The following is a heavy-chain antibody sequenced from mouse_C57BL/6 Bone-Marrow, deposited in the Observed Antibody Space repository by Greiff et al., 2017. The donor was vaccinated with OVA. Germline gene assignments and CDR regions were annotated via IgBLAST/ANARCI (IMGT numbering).Heavy chain of an antibody. Sequence: DVKLQESGGDLVKPGGSLKLSCAASGFTFSSYGMSWVRQTPDKRLEWVATISSGGSYTYYPDSVKGRFTISRDNAKNTLYLQMSSLKSEDTAMYYCARPVNWDWYFDVWGTGTTVTVSS. CDR1: GFTFSSYG. CDR2: ISSGGSYT. D-gene: IGHD4-1*01. J-gene: IGHJ1*03. V-gene: IGHV5-6*02. CDR3: ARPVNWDWYFDV.